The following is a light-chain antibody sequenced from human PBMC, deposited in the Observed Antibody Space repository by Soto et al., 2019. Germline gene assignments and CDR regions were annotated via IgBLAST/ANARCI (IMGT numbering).Light chain of an antibody. CDR2: DVN. V-gene: IGLV2-14*01. J-gene: IGLJ3*02. CDR3: TSYTSSSTWV. CDR1: SSDVGGYNF. Sequence: QSALTQRASVSGSPGQAVTISCTGTSSDVGGYNFVAWYQQHPGKAPKLMIYDVNNRPSGISSRFSGSKSGNTASLTISGLQAEDEADYYCTSYTSSSTWVFGGGTKLTVL.